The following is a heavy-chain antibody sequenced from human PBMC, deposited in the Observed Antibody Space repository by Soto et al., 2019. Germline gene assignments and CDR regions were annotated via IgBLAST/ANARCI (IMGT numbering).Heavy chain of an antibody. D-gene: IGHD3-3*01. V-gene: IGHV3-30*18. J-gene: IGHJ4*02. CDR2: ISYDGSNK. CDR3: AKDAYYDFWSGYFPIDY. CDR1: GFTFSSYG. Sequence: GGSLRLSCGASGFTFSSYGMHWVRQAPGKGLEWVAVISYDGSNKYYADSMKGRFTISRDNSKNTLYLQMNSLRAEDTAVYYCAKDAYYDFWSGYFPIDYWGQGTLVTVSS.